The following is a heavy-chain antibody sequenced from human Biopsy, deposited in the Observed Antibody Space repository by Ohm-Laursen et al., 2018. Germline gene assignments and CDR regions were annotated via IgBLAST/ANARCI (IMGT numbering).Heavy chain of an antibody. V-gene: IGHV4-59*01. Sequence: TLSLTCSVSGGSIISYYWTWIRQPPGKGLEWIGHVYNGGITNYNPSLKSRVTISKDTSKNQFSLQVNSVTAADTAVYYCATGPYYDTRFYYNVRPFDFWGQGTLVTVSS. D-gene: IGHD3-10*01. CDR1: GGSIISYY. CDR2: VYNGGIT. CDR3: ATGPYYDTRFYYNVRPFDF. J-gene: IGHJ4*02.